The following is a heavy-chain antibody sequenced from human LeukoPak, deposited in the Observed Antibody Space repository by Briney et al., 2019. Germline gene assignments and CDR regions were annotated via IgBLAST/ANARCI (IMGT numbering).Heavy chain of an antibody. CDR2: ISAYNGNT. Sequence: ASVKVSCKASGGTFSSYAISWVRQAPGQGLEWMGWISAYNGNTNYAQKLQGRVTMTTDTSTSTAYMELRSLRSDDTAVYYCARALIAAAAPDYWGQGTLVTVSS. D-gene: IGHD6-13*01. CDR3: ARALIAAAAPDY. J-gene: IGHJ4*02. CDR1: GGTFSSYA. V-gene: IGHV1-18*01.